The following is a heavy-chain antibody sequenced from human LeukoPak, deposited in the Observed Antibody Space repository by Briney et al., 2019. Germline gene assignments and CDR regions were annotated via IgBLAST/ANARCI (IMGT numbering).Heavy chain of an antibody. CDR1: GFTFSSYA. J-gene: IGHJ6*04. CDR3: ATASGYDSWSGYYTGVNPDV. D-gene: IGHD3-3*01. CDR2: ISGSGGST. V-gene: IGHV3-23*01. Sequence: GGSLRLSCAASGFTFSSYAMSWVRQAPGKGLEWVSAISGSGGSTYYADSVKGRFTISRDNSKNTLYLQMNSLRAEDTAVYYCATASGYDSWSGYYTGVNPDVWGKGTTVTVSS.